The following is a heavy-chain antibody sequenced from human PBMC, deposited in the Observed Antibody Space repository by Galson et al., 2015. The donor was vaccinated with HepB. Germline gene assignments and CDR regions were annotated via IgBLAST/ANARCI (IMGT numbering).Heavy chain of an antibody. CDR1: GGTFSSYA. CDR3: ARTEYIVAYYYGMDV. J-gene: IGHJ6*02. V-gene: IGHV1-69*04. D-gene: IGHD5-12*01. Sequence: SVKVSCKASGGTFSSYAISWVRQAPGQGLEWMGRIIPILGIANYAQKFQGRVTITADKSTSTAYMELSSLRSEDTAVYYCARTEYIVAYYYGMDVWGQGTTVTVSS. CDR2: IIPILGIA.